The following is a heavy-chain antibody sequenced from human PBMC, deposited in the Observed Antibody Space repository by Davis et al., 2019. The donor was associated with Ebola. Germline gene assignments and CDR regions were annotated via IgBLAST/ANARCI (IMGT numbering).Heavy chain of an antibody. D-gene: IGHD6-13*01. CDR2: INHSGST. Sequence: MPSETLSLTCAVYGGSFSGYYWSWIRRPPGKGLEWIGEINHSGSTNYNPSLKSRVTISVDTSKNQFSLKLSSVTAADTAVYYCARSPGIARYNWFDPWGQGTLVTVSS. CDR3: ARSPGIARYNWFDP. V-gene: IGHV4-34*01. J-gene: IGHJ5*02. CDR1: GGSFSGYY.